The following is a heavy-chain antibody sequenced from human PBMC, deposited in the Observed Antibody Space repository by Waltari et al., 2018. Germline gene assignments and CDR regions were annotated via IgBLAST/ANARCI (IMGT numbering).Heavy chain of an antibody. CDR2: IWYDGSNK. J-gene: IGHJ4*02. CDR3: ARDSGSYYRHLVRSFDY. D-gene: IGHD1-26*01. CDR1: GFTFSSYG. V-gene: IGHV3-33*01. Sequence: QVQLVESGGGVVQPGRSLRLSCAASGFTFSSYGMHWVRQAPGQGLEWVAVIWYDGSNKYYADSVKGRFTISRDNSKNTLYLQMNSLRAEDTAVYYCARDSGSYYRHLVRSFDYWGQGTLVTVSS.